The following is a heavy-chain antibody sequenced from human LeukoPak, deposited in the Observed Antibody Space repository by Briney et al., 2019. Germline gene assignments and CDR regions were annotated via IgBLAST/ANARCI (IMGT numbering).Heavy chain of an antibody. D-gene: IGHD3-22*01. V-gene: IGHV3-64*01. J-gene: IGHJ4*02. CDR2: ISSNGGST. Sequence: GGSLRLSCAASGFTFSSYAMHWVRQAPGKGLDYVSAISSNGGSTYYANSVKGRFTISRDNSKNTLYLQMGSLRAEDMAVYYCARSRSDYYDSSGYEIDYWGQGTLVTVSS. CDR1: GFTFSSYA. CDR3: ARSRSDYYDSSGYEIDY.